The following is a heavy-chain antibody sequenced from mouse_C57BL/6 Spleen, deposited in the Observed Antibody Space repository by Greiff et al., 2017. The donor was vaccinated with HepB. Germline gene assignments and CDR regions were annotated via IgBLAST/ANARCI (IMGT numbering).Heavy chain of an antibody. Sequence: VQLQQSGAELVKPGASVKLSCKASGYTFTSYWMQWVKQRPGQGLEWIGEIDPSDSYTNYNQKFKGKATLTVDTSSSTAYMQLSSLTSEDSAVYYCARGGSQLGFDYWGQGTTLTVSS. CDR2: IDPSDSYT. V-gene: IGHV1-50*01. CDR3: ARGGSQLGFDY. CDR1: GYTFTSYW. J-gene: IGHJ2*01.